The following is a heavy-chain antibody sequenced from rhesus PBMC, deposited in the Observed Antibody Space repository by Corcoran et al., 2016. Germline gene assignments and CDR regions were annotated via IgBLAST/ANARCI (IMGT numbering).Heavy chain of an antibody. V-gene: IGHV4S10*01. J-gene: IGHJ6*01. CDR1: GGSIRDSYR. Sequence: QVQLQESGPGVVKPSETLSLTCAVSGGSIRDSYRWSWIRQPPGKGLEWIVYLYGSSTSTTYNPSLKSRVTMSKDTSKNQFSLKLSSVTAADTAVYYCARGDSSYGGYGLESWGQGVVVTVSS. D-gene: IGHD5-36*01. CDR2: LYGSSTST. CDR3: ARGDSSYGGYGLES.